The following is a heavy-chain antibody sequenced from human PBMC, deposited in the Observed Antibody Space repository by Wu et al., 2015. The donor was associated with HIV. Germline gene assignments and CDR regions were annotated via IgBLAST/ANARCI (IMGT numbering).Heavy chain of an antibody. V-gene: IGHV1-8*01. D-gene: IGHD2-15*01. CDR3: ARGSVVVVVAATLPYYYGMDV. CDR2: MNPRTGNT. J-gene: IGHJ6*02. CDR1: GYTFTSYD. Sequence: QVQLVQSGAEVKKPGASVKVSCKASGYTFTSYDINWVRQATGQGLEWMGWMNPRTGNTGYAQKFQGRVTMTRDTSISTANMELSSLRSEDTAVYYCARGSVVVVVAATLPYYYGMDVWGQGDHG.